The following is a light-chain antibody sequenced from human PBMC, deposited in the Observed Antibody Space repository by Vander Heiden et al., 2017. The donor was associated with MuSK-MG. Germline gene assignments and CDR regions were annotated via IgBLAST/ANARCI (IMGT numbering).Light chain of an antibody. CDR2: DAS. J-gene: IGKJ1*01. Sequence: DIHMTQSPSTLSPSVGDRVTLTCRASQTISSWLAWYQQKPGKAPNLLIYDASTLESGVPSRFSGSGSGTEFTLTISSLQPDDFATYYCQQEDSYPWTFGQGTKVENK. CDR3: QQEDSYPWT. V-gene: IGKV1-5*01. CDR1: QTISSW.